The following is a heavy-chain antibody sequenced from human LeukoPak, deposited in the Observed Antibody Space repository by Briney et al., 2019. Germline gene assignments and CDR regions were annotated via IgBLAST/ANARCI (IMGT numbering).Heavy chain of an antibody. Sequence: SETLSLTCTVSGGSISSSSYYWGWIRQPPGKGREGIGSIYYSGSTYYNPSLKSRVTISVDTSKNQFSLKLSSVTAADTAVYYCARGYERITIFARLFDYWGQGTLVTVSS. CDR1: GGSISSSSYY. V-gene: IGHV4-39*01. CDR3: ARGYERITIFARLFDY. CDR2: IYYSGST. J-gene: IGHJ4*02. D-gene: IGHD3-3*01.